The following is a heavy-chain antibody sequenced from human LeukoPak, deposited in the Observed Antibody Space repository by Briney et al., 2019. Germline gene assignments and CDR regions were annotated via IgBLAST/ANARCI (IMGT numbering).Heavy chain of an antibody. J-gene: IGHJ3*02. CDR3: ARPTESYNCFDI. V-gene: IGHV3-48*02. CDR1: GFTFSNYN. D-gene: IGHD5-24*01. CDR2: ISGSSSTI. Sequence: PGGSLRLSCAASGFTFSNYNMNWVRQAPGKGLEWVSYISGSSSTIHYADSVKGRFTISRDNAKNSLYLQMNSLRDEDTAVYYCARPTESYNCFDIWGQGTMVTVSS.